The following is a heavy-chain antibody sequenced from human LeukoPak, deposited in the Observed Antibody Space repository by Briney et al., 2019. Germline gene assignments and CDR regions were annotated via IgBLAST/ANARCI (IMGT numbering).Heavy chain of an antibody. D-gene: IGHD3-3*01. Sequence: GSLRLSCAASGFTFDDYGMSWVRQAPGKGLEWIGEINHSGSTNYNPSLKSRVTISVDTSKNQFSLKLSSVTAADTAVYYCARVNDFWSGLNEYNWFDPWGQGTLVTVSS. CDR2: INHSGST. CDR3: ARVNDFWSGLNEYNWFDP. J-gene: IGHJ5*02. V-gene: IGHV4-34*01. CDR1: GFTFDDYG.